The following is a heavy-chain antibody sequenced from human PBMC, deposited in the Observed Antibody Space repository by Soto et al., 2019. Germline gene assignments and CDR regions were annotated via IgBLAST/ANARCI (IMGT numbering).Heavy chain of an antibody. CDR2: FDPEDGET. Sequence: ASVKVSCKVSGCTLTELSMNWVRQAPGKGLEWMGGFDPEDGETIYAQKFQGRVTMTEDTSTDTAYMELSRLRSEDTAVYYCATVIQSVGYSSSWYYIDYWGQGTLVTVSS. V-gene: IGHV1-24*01. CDR3: ATVIQSVGYSSSWYYIDY. J-gene: IGHJ4*02. D-gene: IGHD6-13*01. CDR1: GCTLTELS.